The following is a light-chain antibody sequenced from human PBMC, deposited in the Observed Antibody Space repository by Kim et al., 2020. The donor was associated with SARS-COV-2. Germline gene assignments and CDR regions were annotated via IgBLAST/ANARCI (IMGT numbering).Light chain of an antibody. Sequence: ALGQTVRITCQGDSLRSYYASWYQQKPGQAPVLVIYGKNNRPSGIPDRFSGSSSGNTASLSITGAQAEDEADYYCNSRDSSGNHVVFGGGTQLTVL. CDR1: SLRSYY. CDR3: NSRDSSGNHVV. CDR2: GKN. J-gene: IGLJ2*01. V-gene: IGLV3-19*01.